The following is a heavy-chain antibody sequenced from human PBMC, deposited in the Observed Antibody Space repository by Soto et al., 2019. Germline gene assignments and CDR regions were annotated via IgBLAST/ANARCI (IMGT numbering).Heavy chain of an antibody. D-gene: IGHD3-10*01. V-gene: IGHV1-69*05. CDR1: GGTFSSYA. J-gene: IGHJ6*02. Sequence: ASVKVSCKASGGTFSSYAISWVRQAPGQGLEWMGGIIPIFGTANYAQKFQGRVTITRDTSASTAYMELSSLRSEDTAVYYCARASGYPYYYYGMDVWGQGTTVTVSS. CDR2: IIPIFGTA. CDR3: ARASGYPYYYYGMDV.